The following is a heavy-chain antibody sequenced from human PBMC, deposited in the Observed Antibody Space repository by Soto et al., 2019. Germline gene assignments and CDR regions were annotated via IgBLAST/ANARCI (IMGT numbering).Heavy chain of an antibody. CDR1: GGSFSGYY. V-gene: IGHV4-34*01. Sequence: QVQLQQWGAGLLKPSETLSLTCAVYGGSFSGYYWSWIRQPPGKGLEWIGEIDHSGSTNYNPSLNSRVTISGDTSKNQFSLKLSSVTAADTAVYYCARRGGGGFPCYFDYWGKGTLVTVCS. CDR2: IDHSGST. CDR3: ARRGGGGFPCYFDY. J-gene: IGHJ4*02. D-gene: IGHD3-16*01.